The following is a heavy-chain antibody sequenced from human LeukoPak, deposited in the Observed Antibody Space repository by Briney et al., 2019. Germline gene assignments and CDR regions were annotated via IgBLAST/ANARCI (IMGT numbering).Heavy chain of an antibody. CDR1: GYTLTELS. J-gene: IGHJ5*02. CDR2: FDPEDGET. V-gene: IGHV1-24*01. CDR3: ATVTLGETIFGVVEGANWFDP. Sequence: ASVKVSCKVSGYTLTELSMHWVRQAPGKGLEWMGGFDPEDGETIYAQKFQGRVTMTEDTSTDTAYMELSSLRSEDTAVYYCATVTLGETIFGVVEGANWFDPWGQGTLVTVSS. D-gene: IGHD3-3*01.